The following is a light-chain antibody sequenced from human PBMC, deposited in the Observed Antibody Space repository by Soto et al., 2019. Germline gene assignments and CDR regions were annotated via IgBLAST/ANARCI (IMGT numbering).Light chain of an antibody. V-gene: IGLV1-51*01. J-gene: IGLJ2*01. CDR2: DNN. CDR3: RTWDSSLSAVV. CDR1: SSNIESNY. Sequence: QSVLTQPPSVSAAPGQKVTISCSGSSSNIESNYVSWYQQLPGTAPKLLIYDNNKRPSGIPDRFSASKSGPSATLGITGLQTGDEADYYCRTWDSSLSAVVFGGGTKVTVL.